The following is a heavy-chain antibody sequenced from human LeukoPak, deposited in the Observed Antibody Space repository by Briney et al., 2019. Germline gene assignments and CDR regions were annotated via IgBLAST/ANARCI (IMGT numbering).Heavy chain of an antibody. CDR2: IKEDGSEK. V-gene: IGHV3-7*01. D-gene: IGHD3-10*01. CDR3: ARGYYGSGSQSLDY. J-gene: IGHJ4*02. CDR1: GFTFSSYW. Sequence: GGSLRLSCAASGFTFSSYWMSWVRQAPGKGLEWVANIKEDGSEKNYVDSVKGRFTISRDNAKNSLYLQMNSLRAEDTALYYCARGYYGSGSQSLDYWGQGTLVTVSS.